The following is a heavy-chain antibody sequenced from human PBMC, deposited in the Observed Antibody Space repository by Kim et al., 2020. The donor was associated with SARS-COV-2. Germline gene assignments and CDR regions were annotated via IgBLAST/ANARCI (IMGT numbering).Heavy chain of an antibody. Sequence: SETLSLTCTVSGGSISSSNSYWGWIRQPPGKGLEWIGNIYHGGNTYYNPSLESRVTVSLDTSKNQFSLNLSSVTAADTAVYYCSVGSYSKGAFDSWGQGILVTVSS. CDR3: SVGSYSKGAFDS. CDR2: IYHGGNT. J-gene: IGHJ4*02. V-gene: IGHV4-39*07. CDR1: GGSISSSNSY. D-gene: IGHD3-10*01.